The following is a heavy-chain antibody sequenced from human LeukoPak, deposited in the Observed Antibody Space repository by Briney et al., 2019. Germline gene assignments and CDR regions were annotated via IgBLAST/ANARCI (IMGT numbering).Heavy chain of an antibody. V-gene: IGHV4-59*01. CDR3: ARGGPPTVTRFDY. J-gene: IGHJ4*02. CDR2: IYYSGNT. D-gene: IGHD4-17*01. Sequence: SETLSLTCTVSGGSISSYYWSWIRQPPGKGLEWIGYIYYSGNTKYNPSLKSRVTISVDTSKNQFSLKLTSVTAADTAVYYCARGGPPTVTRFDYWGQGTLVTVSS. CDR1: GGSISSYY.